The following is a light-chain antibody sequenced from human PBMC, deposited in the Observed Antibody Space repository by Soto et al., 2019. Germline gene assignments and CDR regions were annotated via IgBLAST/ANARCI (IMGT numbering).Light chain of an antibody. CDR2: GAS. CDR1: QSVTSNY. V-gene: IGKV3-20*01. J-gene: IGKJ1*01. Sequence: EIVFTQSPGTLSLSPGARATLSCRARQSVTSNYLAWYQQKPGQAPRLLFFGASIRATGIPHRFSGSGSGTDLTINISRLEPEDVVVYHCQQYGSSPTTFGQGTKVDIK. CDR3: QQYGSSPTT.